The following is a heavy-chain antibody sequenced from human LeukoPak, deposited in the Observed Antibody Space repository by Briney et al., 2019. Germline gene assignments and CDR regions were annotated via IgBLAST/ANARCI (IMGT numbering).Heavy chain of an antibody. V-gene: IGHV1-24*01. CDR1: VYTLTELS. CDR2: FDPEDGET. D-gene: IGHD1-26*01. J-gene: IGHJ4*02. Sequence: GASVKVSCKVSVYTLTELSMHWVRQAPGKGLEWMGGFDPEDGETIYAQKFQGRVTMTEDTSTDTAYMELSSLRSEDTAVYYCATAGGATLSLHYWGQGTLVTVSS. CDR3: ATAGGATLSLHY.